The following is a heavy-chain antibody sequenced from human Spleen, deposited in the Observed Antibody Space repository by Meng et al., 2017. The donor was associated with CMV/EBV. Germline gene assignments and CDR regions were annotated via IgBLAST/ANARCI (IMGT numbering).Heavy chain of an antibody. V-gene: IGHV3-33*08. Sequence: GESLKISCAASGFIFDDYAMHWVRQVPGKGLEWVAIIWYDGDYKFYGDSVKGRFTISRDNSKNTVYLQMNSLRAEDTAVYYCARELLMTTVTTYYYYYGMDVWGQGTTVTVSS. CDR1: GFIFDDYA. CDR3: ARELLMTTVTTYYYYYGMDV. CDR2: IWYDGDYK. D-gene: IGHD4-17*01. J-gene: IGHJ6*02.